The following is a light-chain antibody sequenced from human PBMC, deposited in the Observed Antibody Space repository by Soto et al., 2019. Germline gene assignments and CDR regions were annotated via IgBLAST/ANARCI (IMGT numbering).Light chain of an antibody. V-gene: IGLV2-14*04. CDR3: SSYTSSSTYV. Sequence: SPGQSITISCTGTSSDVGGYNYVSWYQQHPGKAPKLMIYDVSKRPSGVSNRFSGSKSGNTASLTISGLQAEDEADYYCSSYTSSSTYVFGTGTKVTV. CDR2: DVS. CDR1: SSDVGGYNY. J-gene: IGLJ1*01.